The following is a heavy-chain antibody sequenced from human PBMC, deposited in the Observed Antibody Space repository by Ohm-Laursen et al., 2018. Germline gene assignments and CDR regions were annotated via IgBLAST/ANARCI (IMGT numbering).Heavy chain of an antibody. CDR1: GFTFSSYG. CDR3: AKEFREVRDYFDY. Sequence: GSLRLSCAASGFTFSSYGMHWVRQAPGKGLEWVSAISGSDGSTYYADSVKGRFTISRDNSKNTLYLQMNSLRAEDTAVYYCAKEFREVRDYFDYWDQGTLVTVSS. CDR2: ISGSDGST. D-gene: IGHD1-1*01. J-gene: IGHJ4*02. V-gene: IGHV3-23*01.